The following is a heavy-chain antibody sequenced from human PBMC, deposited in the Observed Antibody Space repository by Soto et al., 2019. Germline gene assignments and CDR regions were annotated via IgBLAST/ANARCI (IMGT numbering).Heavy chain of an antibody. CDR3: ATGGTTVTRRFDY. CDR2: ITPIFDTT. D-gene: IGHD4-17*01. J-gene: IGHJ4*02. V-gene: IGHV1-69*01. Sequence: QVQLVQSGAEVKKPGSSVKVSCKASGGGFSTYAITWVRQAPGQGLEWMGGITPIFDTTNYAQKFQGRVTITEDESTTTVHMELNSLTSEDTAVYYCATGGTTVTRRFDYWGQGTLVTVSS. CDR1: GGGFSTYA.